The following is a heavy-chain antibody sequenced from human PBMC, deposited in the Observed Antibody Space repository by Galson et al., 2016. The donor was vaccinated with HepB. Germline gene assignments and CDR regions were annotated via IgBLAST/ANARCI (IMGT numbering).Heavy chain of an antibody. CDR2: IYSGGGT. CDR1: GFTVGNSY. J-gene: IGHJ6*02. D-gene: IGHD4-11*01. Sequence: SLRLSCAASGFTVGNSYMSWVRQVPGKGLEWASGIYSGGGTYYADSVKGRFTISRDKSKNTLYLQLNSLRAEDTAVYYCQTTNYYNGLDVWGQGTTVTVSS. CDR3: QTTNYYNGLDV. V-gene: IGHV3-66*01.